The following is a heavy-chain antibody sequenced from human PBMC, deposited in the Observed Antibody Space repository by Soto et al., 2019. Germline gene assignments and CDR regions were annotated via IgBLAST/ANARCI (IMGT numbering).Heavy chain of an antibody. CDR3: AKDDWLPKSIAVATFDY. CDR2: ISAYNGNT. V-gene: IGHV1-18*01. Sequence: ASVKVSCKASNYTFTSHGISWVRQAPGQGLEWMGWISAYNGNTNYAQKLQGRVTMTTDTSTSTAYMELRSLRAEDTAVYYCAKDDWLPKSIAVATFDYWGQGTLVTVSS. D-gene: IGHD6-19*01. CDR1: NYTFTSHG. J-gene: IGHJ4*02.